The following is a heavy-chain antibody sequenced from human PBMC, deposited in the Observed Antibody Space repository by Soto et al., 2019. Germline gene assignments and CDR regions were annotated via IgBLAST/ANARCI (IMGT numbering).Heavy chain of an antibody. V-gene: IGHV1-3*01. Sequence: GASVKVSCKASGYTFATYTMHWVRQAPGQRLEWMGWINGGNGNTKFSRKFQGRVTISRDTAASTAYMALSSLRPEDTAVYYCARGREKTYYDVLSGHYTAPGHHYFDQWGQGTLVTVSS. J-gene: IGHJ4*02. D-gene: IGHD3-3*01. CDR1: GYTFATYT. CDR2: INGGNGNT. CDR3: ARGREKTYYDVLSGHYTAPGHHYFDQ.